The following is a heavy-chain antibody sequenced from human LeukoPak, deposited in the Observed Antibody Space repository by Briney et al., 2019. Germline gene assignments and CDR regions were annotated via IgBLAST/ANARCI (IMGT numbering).Heavy chain of an antibody. Sequence: GGSLRLSCAASGITFGGHWMHWVRQAPGKGPVWVSRIKADGSSATYADSVKGRFTISRDNSKNTLYLQMNSLRAEDTAVYYCAKGVHTFGDYTYWGRGTLVTVSS. J-gene: IGHJ4*02. CDR2: IKADGSSA. V-gene: IGHV3-74*01. D-gene: IGHD4-17*01. CDR3: AKGVHTFGDYTY. CDR1: GITFGGHW.